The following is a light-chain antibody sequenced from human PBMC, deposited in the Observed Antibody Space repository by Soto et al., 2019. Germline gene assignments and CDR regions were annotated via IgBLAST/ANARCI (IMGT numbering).Light chain of an antibody. CDR3: CLSPGSLTWL. CDR2: EVN. Sequence: QSALTQPRSVSGSPGQSVTISCTATGSDVGDSSHVSWYQLHPGKAPKLMIYEVNNRPSGVPDRFSGSKSGSTASLTISGLQAKDEAEYYCCLSPGSLTWLFGGGTKLTVL. J-gene: IGLJ3*02. CDR1: GSDVGDSSH. V-gene: IGLV2-11*01.